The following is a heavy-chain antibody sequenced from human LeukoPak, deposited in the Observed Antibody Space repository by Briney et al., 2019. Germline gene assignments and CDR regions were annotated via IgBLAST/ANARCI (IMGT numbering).Heavy chain of an antibody. V-gene: IGHV3-48*03. Sequence: GGSLRLSCAASGFTFSSYEMNWVRQAPGKGLEWVSYISSSGSTIYYADSVKGRFTGSRDNAKNSLYLQMNSLRAEDTAVYYCASDKMDDPSCNYFLGGQGTLVTVSP. J-gene: IGHJ4*02. CDR3: ASDKMDDPSCNYFL. CDR2: ISSSGSTI. D-gene: IGHD3-22*01. CDR1: GFTFSSYE.